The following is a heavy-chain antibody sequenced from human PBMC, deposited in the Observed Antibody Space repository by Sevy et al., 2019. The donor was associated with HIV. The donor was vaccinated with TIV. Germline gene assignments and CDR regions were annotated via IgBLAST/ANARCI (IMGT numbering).Heavy chain of an antibody. D-gene: IGHD3-3*02. CDR2: MHQDGTER. V-gene: IGHV3-7*01. Sequence: GGSLRLSCAASGFSFSTYWMTWVHQAPGKELEWVATMHQDGTERDYVDSVKGRFTISRDNTKTSLFLQMNSLSAEDTGVYYCVREVLGGFSYSLDCWGQGTLVTVSS. J-gene: IGHJ4*02. CDR3: VREVLGGFSYSLDC. CDR1: GFSFSTYW.